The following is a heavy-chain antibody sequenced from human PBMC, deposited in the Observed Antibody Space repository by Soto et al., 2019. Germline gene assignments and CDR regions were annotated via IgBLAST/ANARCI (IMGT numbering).Heavy chain of an antibody. D-gene: IGHD1-26*01. CDR1: GFTFSSYA. Sequence: QVQLVESGGGVDQPGRSLRLSCAASGFTFSSYAMHWVRQAPGKGLEWVAVISYDGSNKYYADSVKGRFTISRDNSKNTLYLQMNSLRAEDTAAYYCARGDRIVGATSHYWGQGTLVTVSS. V-gene: IGHV3-30-3*01. J-gene: IGHJ4*02. CDR3: ARGDRIVGATSHY. CDR2: ISYDGSNK.